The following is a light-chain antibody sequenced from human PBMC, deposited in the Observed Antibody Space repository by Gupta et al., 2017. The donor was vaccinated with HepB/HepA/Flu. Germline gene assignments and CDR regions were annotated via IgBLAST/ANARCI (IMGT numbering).Light chain of an antibody. CDR3: QQYYSYPFT. V-gene: IGKV1-8*01. CDR1: QGISSY. J-gene: IGKJ3*01. Sequence: IRITQSPSSFSASTGDRVTITCRASQGISSYLAWYQQKPGKAPKLLIYAASTLQSGVPSRFSGSGSGTDFTLTISCLQSEDFATYYCQQYYSYPFTFGPGTKVDIK. CDR2: AAS.